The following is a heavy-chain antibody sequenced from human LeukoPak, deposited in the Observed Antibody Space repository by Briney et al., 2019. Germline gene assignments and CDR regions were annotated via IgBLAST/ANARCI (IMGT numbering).Heavy chain of an antibody. CDR3: ARRRGAYYYDSSGYWYHDY. CDR2: INHSGST. V-gene: IGHV4-34*01. D-gene: IGHD3-22*01. J-gene: IGHJ4*02. Sequence: SETLSLTCAVYGGSFSGYYWSWIRQPPGKGLEWIGEINHSGSTNYNPSLKSRVTISVDTSKNQFSLKLSSVTAADTAVYYCARRRGAYYYDSSGYWYHDYWGQGTLATVSS. CDR1: GGSFSGYY.